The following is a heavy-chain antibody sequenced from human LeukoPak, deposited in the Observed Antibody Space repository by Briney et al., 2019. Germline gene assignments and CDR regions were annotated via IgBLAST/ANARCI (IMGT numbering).Heavy chain of an antibody. J-gene: IGHJ6*02. D-gene: IGHD3-22*01. CDR3: ARELYDSSGYYYYYYGMDV. CDR1: GGTFSSYA. V-gene: IGHV1-69*01. Sequence: SVKVSCKASGGTFSSYAISWVRQAPGQGLEWMGGIIPIFGTANYAQKFQGRVTITADESTSTAYMELSSLRSEDTAVYYCARELYDSSGYYYYYYGMDVWGQGTTVTVSS. CDR2: IIPIFGTA.